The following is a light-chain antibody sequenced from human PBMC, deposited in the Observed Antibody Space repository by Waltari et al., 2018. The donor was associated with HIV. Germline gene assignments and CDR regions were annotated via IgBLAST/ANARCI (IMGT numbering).Light chain of an antibody. V-gene: IGLV2-18*02. J-gene: IGLJ3*02. CDR1: SRNVGRSDR. Sequence: QSALTQPPSVSGSPGQSLAISCTGTSRNVGRSDRVSWYHQSPGTSPKLIVYEVSNRPSGVPGRFSGSKSGNTASLTISGLQPEDEADYYCSSFTTSGTWVFGGGTKLTVL. CDR3: SSFTTSGTWV. CDR2: EVS.